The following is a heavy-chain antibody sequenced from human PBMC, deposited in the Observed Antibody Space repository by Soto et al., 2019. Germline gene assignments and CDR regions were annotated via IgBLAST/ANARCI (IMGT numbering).Heavy chain of an antibody. CDR3: ARSLHTYFDY. J-gene: IGHJ4*02. CDR1: GFAFSVYG. CDR2: IWHDATNK. Sequence: QVQLVESGGGVVQPGRSLRLSCTASGFAFSVYGIHWVRQAPGKGLEWVGLIWHDATNKYYADSVRGRFTISRDNAKNTLSLQMNSLRVEDKAVYYCARSLHTYFDYWGQGALVTVSS. V-gene: IGHV3-33*01.